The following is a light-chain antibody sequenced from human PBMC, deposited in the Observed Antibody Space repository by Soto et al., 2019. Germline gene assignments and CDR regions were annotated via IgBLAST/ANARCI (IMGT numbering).Light chain of an antibody. Sequence: DIQMTQSPSTLSASVGDRVTITCRASQSISSWLAWYQQKPGKAPKLLIYKASSLESGVPSRFSGGGSGTEFTLTISSLQPDDFATYYCQQYDLYPWTFGQGTKVEI. CDR2: KAS. CDR3: QQYDLYPWT. J-gene: IGKJ1*01. V-gene: IGKV1-5*03. CDR1: QSISSW.